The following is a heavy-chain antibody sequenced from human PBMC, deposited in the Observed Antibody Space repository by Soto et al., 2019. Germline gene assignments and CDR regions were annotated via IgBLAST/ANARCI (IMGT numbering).Heavy chain of an antibody. CDR1: GFTFSSYW. J-gene: IGHJ6*02. CDR3: ARRIEAAGTWDDSYYYYGMDV. Sequence: GGTLRLSCAASGFTFSSYWMSWVRQAPGKGLEWVANIKQDGSEKYYVDSVKGRFTISRDNAKNSLYLQMNSLRAEDTAVYYCARRIEAAGTWDDSYYYYGMDVWGQGTTVTVSS. CDR2: IKQDGSEK. V-gene: IGHV3-7*03. D-gene: IGHD6-13*01.